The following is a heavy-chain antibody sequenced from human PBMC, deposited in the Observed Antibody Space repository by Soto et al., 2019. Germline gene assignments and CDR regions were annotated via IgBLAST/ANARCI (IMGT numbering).Heavy chain of an antibody. V-gene: IGHV3-15*07. CDR3: TIATMVRGYYYYYGMDV. Sequence: EVQLVESGGGLVKPGGSLRLSCAASGFTFSNAWMNWVRQAPGKGLEWVGRIKSKTDGGTTDYAAPVKGRFTISRDDSKNTLYLQMNSMKTEDTAVYYCTIATMVRGYYYYYGMDVWGQGTTVTVSS. CDR2: IKSKTDGGTT. D-gene: IGHD3-10*01. CDR1: GFTFSNAW. J-gene: IGHJ6*02.